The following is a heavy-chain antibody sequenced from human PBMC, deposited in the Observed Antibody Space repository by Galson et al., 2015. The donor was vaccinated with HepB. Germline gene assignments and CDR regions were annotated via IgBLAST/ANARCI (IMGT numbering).Heavy chain of an antibody. J-gene: IGHJ4*01. V-gene: IGHV3-23*01. CDR3: AKVFPEKTDGWFRQALYYFDP. CDR2: ITPSGDNT. Sequence: SLRLSCAASGFTFSYYAMSWVRQAPGKGLEWVSAITPSGDNTYSAASMKGRFTISIDNSKNTLFLQMNSLRPDDTAIYFCAKVFPEKTDGWFRQALYYFDPWGNGTLVTVSS. D-gene: IGHD6-19*01. CDR1: GFTFSYYA.